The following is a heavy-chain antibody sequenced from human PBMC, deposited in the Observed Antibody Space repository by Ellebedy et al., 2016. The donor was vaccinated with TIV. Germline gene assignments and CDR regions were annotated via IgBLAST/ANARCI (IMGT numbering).Heavy chain of an antibody. D-gene: IGHD3-22*01. CDR3: ARSSGYPHYWYFDL. CDR2: IYTSGST. Sequence: SETLSLXCTVSGGSISSYYWSWIRQPAGKGLEWIGRIYTSGSTNYNPSLKSRVTMSVDTSKNQFSLKLSSVTAADTAVYYCARSSGYPHYWYFDLWGRGTLVTVSS. J-gene: IGHJ2*01. V-gene: IGHV4-4*07. CDR1: GGSISSYY.